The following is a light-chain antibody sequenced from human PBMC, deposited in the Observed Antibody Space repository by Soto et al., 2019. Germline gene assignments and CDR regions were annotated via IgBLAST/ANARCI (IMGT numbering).Light chain of an antibody. CDR2: ETS. CDR1: QGINNY. V-gene: IGKV1-39*01. J-gene: IGKJ4*01. Sequence: DIQLTQSPSSLSASVGDRVTITCRASQGINNYLNWYQQKPGKAPRLLIYETSTLETGVPSRFSGRGSGTDFTLTISGLQPEDFATYYCQQSYSTPAFTFGGGTRVEI. CDR3: QQSYSTPAFT.